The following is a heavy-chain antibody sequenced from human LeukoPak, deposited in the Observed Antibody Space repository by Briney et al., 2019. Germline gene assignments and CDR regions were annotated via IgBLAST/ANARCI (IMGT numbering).Heavy chain of an antibody. J-gene: IGHJ3*02. CDR3: AVGLHSGQFAFDI. Sequence: PSETLSLTCAVSGYSISRDSYWGWIRQPPGKGLEWIGSVYDSGNAYYNPSLKSRVTISVDTSKNQFSLKLTSVTAADTAVYYCAVGLHSGQFAFDIWGQGTMVTVSS. D-gene: IGHD5-24*01. CDR1: GYSISRDSY. V-gene: IGHV4-38-2*01. CDR2: VYDSGNA.